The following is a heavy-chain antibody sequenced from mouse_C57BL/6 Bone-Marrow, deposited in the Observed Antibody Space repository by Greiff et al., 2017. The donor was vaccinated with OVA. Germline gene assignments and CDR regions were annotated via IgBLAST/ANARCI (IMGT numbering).Heavy chain of an antibody. CDR1: GYTFTDYW. J-gene: IGHJ3*01. Sequence: QVQLQQSGAELVRPGASVKLSCKASGYTFTDYWINWVKQGPGQGLEWIGNIYPSNTYTNYNQKFKDKATLTVDKSSSTAYMQLSSPTSEDSAVYYGTRGVYGHFKGWFAYWGQGTLVTVSA. D-gene: IGHD2-1*01. V-gene: IGHV1-69*02. CDR3: TRGVYGHFKGWFAY. CDR2: IYPSNTYT.